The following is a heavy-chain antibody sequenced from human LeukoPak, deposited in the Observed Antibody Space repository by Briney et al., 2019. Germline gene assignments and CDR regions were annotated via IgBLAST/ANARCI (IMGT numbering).Heavy chain of an antibody. CDR2: ISGSGGST. Sequence: GGSLRLSCAASGFTFSSYAMSWVRQAPGKGLEWVSAISGSGGSTYYADSVKGRFTISRDNSKNTLYLQMNSLRAEDTAVYYCANGHALLWFGELPLDYWGQGTLVTVSS. CDR1: GFTFSSYA. V-gene: IGHV3-23*01. CDR3: ANGHALLWFGELPLDY. D-gene: IGHD3-10*01. J-gene: IGHJ4*02.